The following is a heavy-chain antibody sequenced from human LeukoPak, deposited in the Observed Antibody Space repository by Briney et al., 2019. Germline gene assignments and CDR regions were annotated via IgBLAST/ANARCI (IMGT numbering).Heavy chain of an antibody. CDR2: IYPDDSDT. CDR3: ASYGSGRNNWFDP. D-gene: IGHD2-15*01. V-gene: IGHV5-51*01. Sequence: GESLKISCKGSGYSFTSYWIGRVRQMPGKGLEWMGIIYPDDSDTRYSPSFQGQVIISADKSISTAYLQWSSLKASDTAMYYCASYGSGRNNWFDPWGQGTLVTVSS. J-gene: IGHJ5*02. CDR1: GYSFTSYW.